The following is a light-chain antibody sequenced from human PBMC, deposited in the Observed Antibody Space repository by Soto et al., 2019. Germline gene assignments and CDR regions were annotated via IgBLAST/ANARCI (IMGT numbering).Light chain of an antibody. Sequence: AIQMTQSPSSLSASVGDRITIGCRASQNIRNDLGWYQQKPGKAPKLLIYAASNLQSGVPSRFSGSGSGTDFTLTISSLQPEDFATYYCQQYYSYPRTFGQGTKVDIK. CDR1: QNIRND. J-gene: IGKJ1*01. CDR2: AAS. CDR3: QQYYSYPRT. V-gene: IGKV1-6*01.